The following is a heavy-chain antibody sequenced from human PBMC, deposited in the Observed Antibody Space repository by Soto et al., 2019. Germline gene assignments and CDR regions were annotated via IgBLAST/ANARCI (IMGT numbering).Heavy chain of an antibody. CDR3: ARGVRYFDWFAEPNYYSYYMDV. Sequence: QVQLVQSGAEVKKPGASVKVSCKASGYTFTSYAMHWVRQAPGQRLEWMGWINAGNGNTKYSQKFQGRVTITRDTSASTAYMELSSLRSEDTAVYYCARGVRYFDWFAEPNYYSYYMDVWGKGTTVTVSS. CDR1: GYTFTSYA. CDR2: INAGNGNT. V-gene: IGHV1-3*01. D-gene: IGHD3-9*01. J-gene: IGHJ6*03.